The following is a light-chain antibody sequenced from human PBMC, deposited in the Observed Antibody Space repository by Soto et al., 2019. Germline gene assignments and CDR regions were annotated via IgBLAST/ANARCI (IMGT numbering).Light chain of an antibody. Sequence: GDRVTIPCRASQSISNRLAWYQQKPGKAPKVVIYDASSLESGVPSRFSGSGSGTKFTLTISSLQPDDFATYYCQHYNSYSEAFGQGTKVDI. CDR2: DAS. CDR1: QSISNR. V-gene: IGKV1-5*01. CDR3: QHYNSYSEA. J-gene: IGKJ1*01.